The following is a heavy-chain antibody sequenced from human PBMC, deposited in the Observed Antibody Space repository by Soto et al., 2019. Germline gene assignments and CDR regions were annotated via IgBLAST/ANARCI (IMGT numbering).Heavy chain of an antibody. CDR3: ASVREDLTLRGAFIFDV. D-gene: IGHD3-10*01. Sequence: PSETLSLTCTLSAGSISRGGYYWIWMRQHPGTGLARIGYIYYSRSTYYNPSLKSRVTISLDTSKHPFSLNLSSVTSPDTAVYYCASVREDLTLRGAFIFDVWAQGTPATVSS. CDR2: IYYSRST. V-gene: IGHV4-31*03. CDR1: AGSISRGGYY. J-gene: IGHJ6*02.